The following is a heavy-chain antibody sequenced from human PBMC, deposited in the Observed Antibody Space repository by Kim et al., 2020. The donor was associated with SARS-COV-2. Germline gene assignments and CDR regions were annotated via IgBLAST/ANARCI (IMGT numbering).Heavy chain of an antibody. CDR3: ARDLYSGYDWLLPTTSDY. J-gene: IGHJ4*02. Sequence: KGRFTISGDNSKNTLYLQMNSLRAEDTAVYYCARDLYSGYDWLLPTTSDYWGQGTLVTVSS. D-gene: IGHD5-12*01. V-gene: IGHV3-30*01.